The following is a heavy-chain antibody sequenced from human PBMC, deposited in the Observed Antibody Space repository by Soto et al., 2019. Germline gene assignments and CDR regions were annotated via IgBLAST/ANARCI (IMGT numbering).Heavy chain of an antibody. V-gene: IGHV4-31*03. D-gene: IGHD7-27*01. CDR2: IYYSGST. Sequence: SGTLSITCTVSSASTSSAGYYCILIRQHPGKGLEWIGYIYYSGSTYYNPSLKSRVTISVDTSKNQFSLKLSSVTAADTAVYYCASSGQTETGDHSPHDHCFATWGQG. J-gene: IGHJ5*02. CDR3: ASSGQTETGDHSPHDHCFAT. CDR1: SASTSSAGYY.